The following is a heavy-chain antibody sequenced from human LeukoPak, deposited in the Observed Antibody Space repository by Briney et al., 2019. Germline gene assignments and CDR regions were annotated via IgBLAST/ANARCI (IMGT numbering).Heavy chain of an antibody. D-gene: IGHD2-15*01. CDR1: GFSFSDAW. Sequence: PGGSLRLSCAASGFSFSDAWMNWVRQAPGKGLEWVGHIRSKADGGTPDYIAPVKGRFTISRDDSKDTLYLQVNSLNTEDTAMYYCTTRSPARYCSDGACYSSADYWGQGTLVTVSS. CDR2: IRSKADGGTP. CDR3: TTRSPARYCSDGACYSSADY. J-gene: IGHJ4*02. V-gene: IGHV3-15*07.